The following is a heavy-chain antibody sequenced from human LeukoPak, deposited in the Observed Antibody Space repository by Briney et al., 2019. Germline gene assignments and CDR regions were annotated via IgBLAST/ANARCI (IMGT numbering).Heavy chain of an antibody. D-gene: IGHD3-9*01. CDR1: GFTFSSYA. CDR3: ARGHNFGRLHPFDY. V-gene: IGHV3-30*03. Sequence: PGGSLRLSCAASGFTFSSYAMHWVRQAPGKGLEWVAVISYDGGNKYYAESVKGRFTISRDNSKNTLYLQMNSLRAEDTAVYYCARGHNFGRLHPFDYWGQGTLSPSPQ. CDR2: ISYDGGNK. J-gene: IGHJ4*02.